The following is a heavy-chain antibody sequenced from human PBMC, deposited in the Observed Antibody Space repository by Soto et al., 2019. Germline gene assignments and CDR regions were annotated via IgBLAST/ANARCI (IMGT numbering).Heavy chain of an antibody. J-gene: IGHJ5*02. CDR3: ARYASASITGTIRYNWFDP. D-gene: IGHD1-20*01. Sequence: SVKVSCKASGGTFSSYAISWVRQAPGQGLEWMGGIIPIFGTANYAQKFQGRVTITADESTSTAYMELSSLRSEDTAVYYCARYASASITGTIRYNWFDPWGQGTLVTVSS. CDR2: IIPIFGTA. V-gene: IGHV1-69*13. CDR1: GGTFSSYA.